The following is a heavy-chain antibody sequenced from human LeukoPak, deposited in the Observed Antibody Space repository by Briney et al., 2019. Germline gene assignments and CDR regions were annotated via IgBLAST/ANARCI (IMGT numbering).Heavy chain of an antibody. CDR1: GYTFTGFY. Sequence: GASVKVSCKASGYTFTGFYMHWVRQAPGQGLGWMGWINLNSGDTDYTQKFQGRVTMTRDTSISTAYMELSRLTSDDTAVYYCARDQPALDYWGQGTLVTVSS. CDR2: INLNSGDT. J-gene: IGHJ4*02. CDR3: ARDQPALDY. V-gene: IGHV1-2*02.